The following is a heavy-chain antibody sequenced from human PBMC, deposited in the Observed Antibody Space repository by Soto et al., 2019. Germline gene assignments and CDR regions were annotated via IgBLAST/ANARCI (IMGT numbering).Heavy chain of an antibody. CDR2: IYYSGST. D-gene: IGHD3-3*01. V-gene: IGHV4-59*01. Sequence: SETLSLTCTVSGGSINSYYWSWIRQPPGKGLEWIGYIYYSGSTNYNPSLKSRVTISVDTSKNQFSLKLSSVTAADTAVYYCARATYYDSGSGPGYYYYGMDVWGQGTTVTVSS. CDR3: ARATYYDSGSGPGYYYYGMDV. CDR1: GGSINSYY. J-gene: IGHJ6*02.